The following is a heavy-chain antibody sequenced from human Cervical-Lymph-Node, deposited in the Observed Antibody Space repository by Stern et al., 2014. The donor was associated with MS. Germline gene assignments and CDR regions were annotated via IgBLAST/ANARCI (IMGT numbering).Heavy chain of an antibody. CDR3: AHRIVVHLWDV. CDR2: IYWYDDK. CDR1: GISLSTSGEG. D-gene: IGHD3-22*01. V-gene: IGHV2-5*01. Sequence: QVTLRGSGPTLVKPTQTLTLTCTFSGISLSTSGEGVGWIRQPPGKALEWLALIYWYDDKRYSPSLKSRLTITKDTSKNQVVLTMTNMDPVDAATYYCAHRIVVHLWDVWGQGTTVTVSS. J-gene: IGHJ6*02.